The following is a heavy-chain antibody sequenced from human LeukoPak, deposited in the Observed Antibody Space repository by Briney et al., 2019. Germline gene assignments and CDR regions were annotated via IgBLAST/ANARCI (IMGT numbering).Heavy chain of an antibody. CDR3: ARGAAVATTPFDY. CDR1: GYTFTSYA. D-gene: IGHD5-12*01. CDR2: INAGNGNT. V-gene: IGHV1-3*01. J-gene: IGHJ4*02. Sequence: GASVKVSCKASGYTFTSYAMHWVRQAPGQRLEWMGWINAGNGNTKYSQKFQGRVTITRDTSASTAYMEPSSLRSEDTAVYYCARGAAVATTPFDYWGQGTLVTVSS.